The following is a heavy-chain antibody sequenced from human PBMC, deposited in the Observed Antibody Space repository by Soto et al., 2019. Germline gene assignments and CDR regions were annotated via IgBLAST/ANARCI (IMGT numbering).Heavy chain of an antibody. J-gene: IGHJ4*02. CDR2: SSATGAGT. V-gene: IGHV3-23*01. Sequence: GGSLRLSCAASGFTFSSYGMTWVRRAPGKGLEWVSFSSATGAGTYYADSVKGRFTISRDNSKNTLYLQMSSLRADDTAVYYCAKDRRAGGNYGFYSDFWGQGALVTVSS. CDR1: GFTFSSYG. D-gene: IGHD1-7*01. CDR3: AKDRRAGGNYGFYSDF.